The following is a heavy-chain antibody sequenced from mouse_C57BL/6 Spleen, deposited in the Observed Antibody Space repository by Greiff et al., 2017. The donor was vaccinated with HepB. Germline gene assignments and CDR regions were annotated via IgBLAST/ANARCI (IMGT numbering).Heavy chain of an antibody. CDR2: ISSGGDNI. D-gene: IGHD2-4*01. V-gene: IGHV5-9-1*02. J-gene: IGHJ3*01. Sequence: EVQLVESGEGLVKPGGSLKLSCAASGFTFSSYAMSWVRQAPEKRLEWVAYISSGGDNIYYADTVKGRFTISRDNARNTLYLQMSSLKSEDTAMYYCTQNYYDYDWFDYWGQGTLVTVSA. CDR1: GFTFSSYA. CDR3: TQNYYDYDWFDY.